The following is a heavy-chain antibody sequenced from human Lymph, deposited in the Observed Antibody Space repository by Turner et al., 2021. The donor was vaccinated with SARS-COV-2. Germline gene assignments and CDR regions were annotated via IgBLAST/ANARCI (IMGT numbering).Heavy chain of an antibody. V-gene: IGHV3-53*04. Sequence: EVQLVESGGGSVQPGGSLRSSCAASGNTVSRNYMGWVRQAPGKGLEWFSVIYSGGSSYYADSVKGRFTISRHNSKNTLYLQMNSLRAEDTAVYYCARDLDTAGGMDVWGQGTTVTVSS. CDR1: GNTVSRNY. D-gene: IGHD5-18*01. CDR3: ARDLDTAGGMDV. J-gene: IGHJ6*02. CDR2: IYSGGSS.